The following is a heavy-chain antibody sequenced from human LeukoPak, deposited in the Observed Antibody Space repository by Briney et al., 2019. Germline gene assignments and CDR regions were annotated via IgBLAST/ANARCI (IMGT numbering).Heavy chain of an antibody. J-gene: IGHJ4*02. CDR2: ISPDGNIT. V-gene: IGHV3-74*01. Sequence: PGGSLRLSCAASGFTLSSYWLHWVRQAPGEGLVWVSQISPDGNITPYGDSVKGRFTISRDNAKNTLYLQMNGLRVEDTAVYYCARALGDIRGQGTLVAVSS. CDR3: ARALGDI. CDR1: GFTLSSYW.